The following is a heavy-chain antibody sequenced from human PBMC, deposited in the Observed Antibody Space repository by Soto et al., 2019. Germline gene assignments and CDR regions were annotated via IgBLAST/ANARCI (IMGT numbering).Heavy chain of an antibody. CDR3: AREGQLVPQFDY. CDR1: GGTFSSYT. V-gene: IGHV1-69*08. Sequence: QVQLVQSGAEVKKPGSSVKVSCKASGGTFSSYTISWVRQAPGQGLEWMGRIIPILGIANYAQKFQGRVTITADKSTTTASMELSSLRSEDTAVYYWAREGQLVPQFDYWGQGNLVTVSS. CDR2: IIPILGIA. D-gene: IGHD6-6*01. J-gene: IGHJ4*02.